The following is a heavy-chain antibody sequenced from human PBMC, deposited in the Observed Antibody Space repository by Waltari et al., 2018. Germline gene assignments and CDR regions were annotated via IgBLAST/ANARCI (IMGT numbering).Heavy chain of an antibody. CDR3: ARDRYGDPRGMDV. CDR2: IIPTFGTA. D-gene: IGHD4-17*01. CDR1: GYTFTGYY. V-gene: IGHV1-69*01. J-gene: IGHJ6*02. Sequence: QVQLVQSGAEVKKPGASVKVSCKASGYTFTGYYMHWFRQAPGQGLEGMGGIIPTFGTANYAQKFQGRGTITTDESTSTAYMELSSLRSEDTAVYYCARDRYGDPRGMDVWGQGTTVTVSS.